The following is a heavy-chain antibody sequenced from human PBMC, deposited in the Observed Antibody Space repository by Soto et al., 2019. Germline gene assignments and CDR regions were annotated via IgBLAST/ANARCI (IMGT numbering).Heavy chain of an antibody. J-gene: IGHJ4*02. V-gene: IGHV4-59*01. CDR2: IYYSGST. CDR3: VSSVPSMVRGGIDY. CDR1: GGSISSYY. Sequence: QVQLQESGPGLVKPSETLSLTCTVSGGSISSYYWSWIRQPPGKGLEWIGYIYYSGSTNYNPSLKSRVTISVDTSKNQFSLKLSSVTAADTAVYYCVSSVPSMVRGGIDYWGQGTLVTVSS. D-gene: IGHD3-10*01.